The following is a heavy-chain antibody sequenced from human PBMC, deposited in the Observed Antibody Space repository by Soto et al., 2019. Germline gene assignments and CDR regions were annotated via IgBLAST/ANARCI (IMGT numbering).Heavy chain of an antibody. J-gene: IGHJ4*02. V-gene: IGHV1-3*01. CDR2: ISAVNGNT. CDR3: ALYSGKYSGLGPS. D-gene: IGHD1-26*01. Sequence: ASVKVSCKASGYTFSNYAIHWVRQAPGQRLEWMGWISAVNGNTKYSERFQGRVTFTSDTSASTAYMELSSLRSEDTAVFYCALYSGKYSGLGPSGGQGTQVTVSS. CDR1: GYTFSNYA.